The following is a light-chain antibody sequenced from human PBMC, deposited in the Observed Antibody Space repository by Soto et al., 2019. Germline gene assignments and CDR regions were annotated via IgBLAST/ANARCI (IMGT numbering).Light chain of an antibody. V-gene: IGKV3-15*01. Sequence: DIVMIQSPATLSVSPGERATLSCRASQSVSSNLAWYQQKFGQAPRLLIYGASTRATGIPARFSGSGSGTEFTLTISSLQSEDFAVYYCHQYNNWPPLTFGGGTKVEIK. CDR2: GAS. J-gene: IGKJ4*01. CDR1: QSVSSN. CDR3: HQYNNWPPLT.